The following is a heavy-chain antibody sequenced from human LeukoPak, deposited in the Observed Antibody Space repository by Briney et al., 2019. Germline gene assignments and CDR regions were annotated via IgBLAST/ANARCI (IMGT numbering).Heavy chain of an antibody. Sequence: GGSLRLSCAASGFTFSSYSMNWVRQAPGKGLEWVSAISNDGGGTTYADFVKGRFTISRDNSKSTLFLQMNSLRAEDTALYYCAKGGSAYFLDLWGQGTLVTVSS. CDR1: GFTFSSYS. V-gene: IGHV3-23*01. CDR2: ISNDGGGT. CDR3: AKGGSAYFLDL. J-gene: IGHJ5*02. D-gene: IGHD2/OR15-2a*01.